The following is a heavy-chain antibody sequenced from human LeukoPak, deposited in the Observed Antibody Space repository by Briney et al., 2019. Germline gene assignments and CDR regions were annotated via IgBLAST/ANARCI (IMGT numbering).Heavy chain of an antibody. J-gene: IGHJ4*02. D-gene: IGHD2-2*01. CDR3: ARGLGYCTSTTCFLPFDY. CDR1: GFTVSTYY. V-gene: IGHV3-53*01. Sequence: PGGSLRLSCAASGFTVSTYYMTWVRQAPGKGLECVSVIYSGGSTYYADSVKGRFTVSRDNSKNTLYLQMNSLRAEDTAMYYCARGLGYCTSTTCFLPFDYWGQGTLVTVSS. CDR2: IYSGGST.